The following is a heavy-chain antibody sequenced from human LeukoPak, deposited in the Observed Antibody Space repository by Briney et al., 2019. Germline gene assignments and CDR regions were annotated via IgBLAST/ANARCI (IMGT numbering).Heavy chain of an antibody. CDR1: GYTFTSYG. CDR3: ARVRDSMITFGGVIADY. J-gene: IGHJ4*02. V-gene: IGHV1-18*01. CDR2: ISAYNGNT. Sequence: ASVKVSFKASGYTFTSYGISWVRQAPGQGLEWMGWISAYNGNTNYAQKLQGRVTMTTDTSTSTAYMELRSLRSDDTAVYYCARVRDSMITFGGVIADYWGQGTLVTVSS. D-gene: IGHD3-16*02.